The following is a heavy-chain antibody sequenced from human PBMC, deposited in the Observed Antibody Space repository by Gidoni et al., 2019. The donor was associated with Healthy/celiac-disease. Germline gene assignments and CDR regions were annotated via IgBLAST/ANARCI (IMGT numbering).Heavy chain of an antibody. Sequence: QVQLVQSGAEVKKPGASVKVSCKASGYTFPSYGISWVRQAPGQGLEWMGWISAYNGNTNYAQKLQGRVTMTTDTSTSTAYMELRSLRSDDTAVYYCARDRPASGGWYGGLSLVDYWGQGTLVTVSS. CDR2: ISAYNGNT. CDR3: ARDRPASGGWYGGLSLVDY. D-gene: IGHD6-19*01. V-gene: IGHV1-18*04. CDR1: GYTFPSYG. J-gene: IGHJ4*02.